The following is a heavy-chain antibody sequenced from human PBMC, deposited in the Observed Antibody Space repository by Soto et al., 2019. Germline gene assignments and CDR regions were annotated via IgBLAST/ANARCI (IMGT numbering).Heavy chain of an antibody. CDR2: IDPSDSYT. V-gene: IGHV5-10-1*01. J-gene: IGHJ6*02. CDR3: ARRTIAAYLSDYYYYGMDV. Sequence: GESLKISCKGSGYSFTSYWISWVRQMPGKGLEWMGRIDPSDSYTNYSPSFQGHVTISADKSISTAYLQWSSLKASDTAMYYCARRTIAAYLSDYYYYGMDVWGQGPKVTVTS. CDR1: GYSFTSYW. D-gene: IGHD6-6*01.